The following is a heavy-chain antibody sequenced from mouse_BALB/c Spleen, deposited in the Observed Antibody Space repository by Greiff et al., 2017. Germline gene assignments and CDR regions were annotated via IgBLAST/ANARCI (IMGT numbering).Heavy chain of an antibody. CDR2: ISSGGSYT. CDR1: GFTFSSYA. V-gene: IGHV5-9-3*01. J-gene: IGHJ2*01. CDR3: ARQDRGLYYFDY. Sequence: EVQLVESGGGLVKPGGSLNISCAASGFTFSSYAMSWVRQTPDKRLEWVAIISSGGSYTYYPDSVKGRFTISRDNAKNTLYLQMSSLKSEDTAMYYCARQDRGLYYFDYWGQGTTLTVSA. D-gene: IGHD1-1*02.